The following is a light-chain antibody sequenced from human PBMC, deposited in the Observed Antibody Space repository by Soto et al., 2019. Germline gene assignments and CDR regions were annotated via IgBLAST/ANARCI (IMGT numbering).Light chain of an antibody. CDR2: EVS. J-gene: IGLJ2*01. Sequence: QSVLTQPASVSGSPGQSITISCTGTSSDVGSYNLVSWYQQHPGKAPKLMIYEVSKRPSGVPNRFSGSKSGNTASLTISGLQAEDEADYYCCSYAGSSTSVVFGGGTKLTVL. CDR3: CSYAGSSTSVV. CDR1: SSDVGSYNL. V-gene: IGLV2-23*02.